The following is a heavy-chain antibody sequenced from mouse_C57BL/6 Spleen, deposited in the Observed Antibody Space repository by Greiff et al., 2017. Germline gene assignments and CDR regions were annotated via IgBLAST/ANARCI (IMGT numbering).Heavy chain of an antibody. V-gene: IGHV5-6*01. CDR3: ARHLGGDYAMDY. CDR2: ISSGGSYT. Sequence: EVQRVESGGDLVKPGGSLKLSCAASGFTFSSYGMSWVRQTPDKRLEWVATISSGGSYTYYPDSVKGRFIISRDNAKNTLYLQMSSLKAEDTAMYYCARHLGGDYAMDYWGQGTSVTVSS. CDR1: GFTFSSYG. J-gene: IGHJ4*01. D-gene: IGHD3-3*01.